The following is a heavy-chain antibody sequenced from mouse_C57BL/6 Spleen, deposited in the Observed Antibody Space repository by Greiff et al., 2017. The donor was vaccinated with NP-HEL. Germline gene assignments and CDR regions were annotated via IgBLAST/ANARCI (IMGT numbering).Heavy chain of an antibody. Sequence: EVQLQQSGPVLVKPGASVKMSCKASGYTFTDYYMNWVKQSHGKSLEWIGVINPYNGGTSYNQKFKGKATLTVDKSSSTAYMELNSLTSEDSAVYYCARERSNRGMDYWGQGTSVTVSS. CDR3: ARERSNRGMDY. V-gene: IGHV1-19*01. CDR1: GYTFTDYY. CDR2: INPYNGGT. J-gene: IGHJ4*01. D-gene: IGHD2-5*01.